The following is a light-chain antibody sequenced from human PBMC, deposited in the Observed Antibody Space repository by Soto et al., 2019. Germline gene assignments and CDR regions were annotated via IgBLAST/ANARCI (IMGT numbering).Light chain of an antibody. J-gene: IGKJ1*01. V-gene: IGKV1-17*01. Sequence: DIPMTQSPATLYASVGDRVTITCRAGQSIRVDLAWYQQKPGKAPKRLIYSASSLQSGVPSRFGGGGSGTEFTLTISSLQPEDFASYYCLQYYSYPRSFGQGTRVEVK. CDR1: QSIRVD. CDR3: LQYYSYPRS. CDR2: SAS.